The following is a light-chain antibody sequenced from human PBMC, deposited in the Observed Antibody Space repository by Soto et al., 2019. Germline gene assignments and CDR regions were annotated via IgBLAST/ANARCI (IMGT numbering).Light chain of an antibody. CDR2: GAS. CDR1: QSVSSSY. V-gene: IGKV3-15*01. J-gene: IGKJ1*01. CDR3: QQYNNWPWT. Sequence: IVMTQSPATLSVSPGERATLSCRASQSVSSSYLAWYQQKPGQAPRLLIHGASTRAPGFPARFSGSGSGTDFTLTISSLQSEDFAVYYCQQYNNWPWTFGQGTKVDIK.